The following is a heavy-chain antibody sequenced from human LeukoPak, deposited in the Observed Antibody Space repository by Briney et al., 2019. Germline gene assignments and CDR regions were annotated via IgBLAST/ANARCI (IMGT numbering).Heavy chain of an antibody. D-gene: IGHD2/OR15-2a*01. CDR2: IQYNGTTK. V-gene: IGHV3-30*02. CDR1: GFIFSNYG. J-gene: IGHJ4*02. CDR3: AQDRAWIEFYF. Sequence: GGSLRLSCAASGFIFSNYGMHWVRQAPGKGLEWVAFIQYNGTTKDYADSVKGRFTISRDNSKNTMYLQMNSLRAEDTAVYYCAQDRAWIEFYFWGQGTLVTVSS.